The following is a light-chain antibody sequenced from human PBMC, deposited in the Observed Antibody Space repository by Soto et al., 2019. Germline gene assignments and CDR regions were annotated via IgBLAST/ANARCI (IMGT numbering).Light chain of an antibody. CDR1: QSIGSW. Sequence: DIRMTQSPSTLSAAVGDRVTITCRASQSIGSWLAWYHQKPGKAPKALIYDASSLETGVPSRFSGSGSGTEFTLTISSLQPDDFATYYCHQYRSHPRTFGQGTKVDIK. J-gene: IGKJ1*01. CDR3: HQYRSHPRT. V-gene: IGKV1-5*01. CDR2: DAS.